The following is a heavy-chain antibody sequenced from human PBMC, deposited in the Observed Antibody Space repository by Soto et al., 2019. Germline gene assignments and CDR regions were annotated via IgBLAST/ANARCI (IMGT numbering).Heavy chain of an antibody. CDR1: GYIFNYYY. V-gene: IGHV1-2*02. CDR3: ARDNYKYSGMDV. CDR2: INPYNGGA. J-gene: IGHJ6*02. Sequence: SVKVSCNASGYIFNYYYIHWVRQAPGQGLEWMGWINPYNGGANFAQEFQGRVTMTRDTSLSIVYMEVTRLTYDDTAVYYCARDNYKYSGMDVWGQGTTVTVSS. D-gene: IGHD1-1*01.